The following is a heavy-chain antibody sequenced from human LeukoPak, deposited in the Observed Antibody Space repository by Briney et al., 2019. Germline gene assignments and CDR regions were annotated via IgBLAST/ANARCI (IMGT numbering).Heavy chain of an antibody. CDR1: GGSISSSSYY. Sequence: SETLSLTCSVSGGSISSSSYYWGWIRQPPGKGLEWIGSIYYSGSTYYNPSLKSRVTISVDTSKNQFSLNLSSVTAADTAVYYCPRREGLLFDYWGQGTLVTVSS. V-gene: IGHV4-39*01. J-gene: IGHJ4*02. D-gene: IGHD2-21*02. CDR2: IYYSGST. CDR3: PRREGLLFDY.